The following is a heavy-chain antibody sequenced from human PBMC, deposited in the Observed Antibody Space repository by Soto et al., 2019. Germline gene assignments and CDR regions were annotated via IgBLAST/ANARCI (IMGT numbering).Heavy chain of an antibody. D-gene: IGHD3-3*01. J-gene: IGHJ4*02. CDR3: ARDREAYYDFWSGYYTY. V-gene: IGHV1-3*01. CDR2: INAGNGNT. CDR1: GYTFTSYA. Sequence: ASVKVSCKASGYTFTSYAMHWVRQAPGQRLEWMGWINAGNGNTKYSQKFQGRVTITRDTSASTAYMELSSLRSEDTAVYYCARDREAYYDFWSGYYTYWGQGTLVTVSS.